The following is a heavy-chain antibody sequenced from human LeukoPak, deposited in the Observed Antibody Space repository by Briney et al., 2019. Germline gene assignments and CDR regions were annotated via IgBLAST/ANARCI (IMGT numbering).Heavy chain of an antibody. CDR2: ISSNGGST. V-gene: IGHV3-64*01. J-gene: IGHJ6*02. CDR3: ARDSGAYYYYGMDV. D-gene: IGHD3-10*01. Sequence: GGSLRLSCAASGFTFSSYAMHWVRQAPGKGLEYVSAISSNGGSTYYANPVKGRFTISRDNSKNTLYLQMGSLRAEDMAVYYCARDSGAYYYYGMDVWGQGTTVTVSS. CDR1: GFTFSSYA.